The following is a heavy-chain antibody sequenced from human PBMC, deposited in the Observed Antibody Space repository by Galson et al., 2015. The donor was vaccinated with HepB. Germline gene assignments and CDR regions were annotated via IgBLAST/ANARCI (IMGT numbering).Heavy chain of an antibody. J-gene: IGHJ6*02. CDR1: GFTFSNYG. CDR2: ISFDGSNK. D-gene: IGHD3-10*01. V-gene: IGHV3-30*18. CDR3: AKEYYYGSGSYFSYYGMDV. Sequence: SLRLSCAASGFTFSNYGMHWVRPAPGKGPEWVAVISFDGSNKKYVDSVKGRFTISRDNSKNTVYLQMNSLRPEDTAMYYCAKEYYYGSGSYFSYYGMDVWGQGTTVTVSS.